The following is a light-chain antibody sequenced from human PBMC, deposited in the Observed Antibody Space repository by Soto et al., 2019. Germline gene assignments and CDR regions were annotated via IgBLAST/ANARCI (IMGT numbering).Light chain of an antibody. CDR3: QHYNNGPA. CDR1: QSVSSH. J-gene: IGKJ1*01. CDR2: DAS. Sequence: EIVMTQSPVTLSVSPGERATLSCRASQSVSSHLAWYQKKPGQAPRLLLYDASNRTPAVPARISGSGCGTEYTLTISSLQAEDFAVYSCQHYNNGPAFGQGTKVEIK. V-gene: IGKV3-15*01.